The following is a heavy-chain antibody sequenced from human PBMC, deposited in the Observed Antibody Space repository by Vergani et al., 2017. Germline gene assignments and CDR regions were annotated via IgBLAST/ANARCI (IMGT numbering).Heavy chain of an antibody. CDR3: AKDQTTVVTTDY. V-gene: IGHV3-23*01. Sequence: EVQLLESGGGLVQPGGSLRLSCAASGFTFSSYAMSWVRQAPGKGLEWVSAISGSGGSTYYADSVKGRFTISRDNCKDTLYLQMNSLRAEDTAVYYCAKDQTTVVTTDYWGQGTLVTVSS. CDR1: GFTFSSYA. J-gene: IGHJ4*02. CDR2: ISGSGGST. D-gene: IGHD4-23*01.